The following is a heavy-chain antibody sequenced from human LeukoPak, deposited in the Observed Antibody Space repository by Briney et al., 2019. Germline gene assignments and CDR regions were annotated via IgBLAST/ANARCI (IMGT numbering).Heavy chain of an antibody. CDR2: IKQDGSEK. CDR1: GITFSSYW. J-gene: IGHJ4*02. Sequence: PGGSLRLSCAASGITFSSYWMSWVRQAPGKGLEWVANIKQDGSEKHYVDSVKGRFTISRDNAKNSLYVQMNSLRVEDTAVYYCARATVTDSIFVYWGQGTLVTVSS. CDR3: ARATVTDSIFVY. D-gene: IGHD4-17*01. V-gene: IGHV3-7*03.